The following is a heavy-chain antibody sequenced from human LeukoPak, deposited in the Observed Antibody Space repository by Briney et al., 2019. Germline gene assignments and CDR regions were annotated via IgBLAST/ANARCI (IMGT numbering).Heavy chain of an antibody. Sequence: GESLKISCKASGYRFIDHWIGWVRQKPGEGLEWMGIIFPAGPDTRYSPSFQGRVTFSADESITTAYLQWNSLKASDTAMYFCARQGQLSDYSGGSWGQGTLVTVSS. CDR2: IFPAGPDT. CDR3: ARQGQLSDYSGGS. V-gene: IGHV5-51*01. J-gene: IGHJ5*02. D-gene: IGHD1-1*01. CDR1: GYRFIDHW.